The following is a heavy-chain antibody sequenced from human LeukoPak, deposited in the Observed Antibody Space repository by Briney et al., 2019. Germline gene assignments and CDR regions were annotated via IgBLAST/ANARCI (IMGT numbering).Heavy chain of an antibody. D-gene: IGHD1-26*01. CDR1: GYTFTSCG. V-gene: IGHV1-18*01. CDR3: ARDPAHGASASYLDP. CDR2: ISAYNGNT. Sequence: ASVKVSCKASGYTFTSCGISWVRQAPGQGREWMGWISAYNGNTNYAQKLQGRVTMTTDTSTSTAYMELRSLRSDDTAVYYCARDPAHGASASYLDPWRQGTLVTVSS. J-gene: IGHJ5*02.